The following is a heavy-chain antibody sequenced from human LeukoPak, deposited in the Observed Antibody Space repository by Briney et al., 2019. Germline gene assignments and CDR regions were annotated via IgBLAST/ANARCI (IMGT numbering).Heavy chain of an antibody. Sequence: SETLSLTCAVYGGSSSGYFWSWIRQPPGKGLEWIGEINHSGSTNYNPSLKSRVTISVDTSKNQFSLKLSSVTAADTAVYYCARGYSGTLLEYYFDYWGQGTLVTVPS. V-gene: IGHV4-34*01. CDR1: GGSSSGYF. J-gene: IGHJ4*02. CDR2: INHSGST. CDR3: ARGYSGTLLEYYFDY. D-gene: IGHD1-26*01.